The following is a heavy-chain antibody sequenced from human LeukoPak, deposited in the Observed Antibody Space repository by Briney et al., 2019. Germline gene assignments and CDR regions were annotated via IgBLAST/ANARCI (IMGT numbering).Heavy chain of an antibody. CDR1: AFTFNNYW. CDR3: ARGLPNYYGMDV. J-gene: IGHJ6*02. Sequence: GGSLRLSCEASAFTFNNYWMHWVRQAPGKGLVWVSRTKGDGSSTNYADSVRGRFTISRDNAKNTVYLQMNSLRTEDTAVYYCARGLPNYYGMDVWGQGTTVTVSS. V-gene: IGHV3-74*01. CDR2: TKGDGSST.